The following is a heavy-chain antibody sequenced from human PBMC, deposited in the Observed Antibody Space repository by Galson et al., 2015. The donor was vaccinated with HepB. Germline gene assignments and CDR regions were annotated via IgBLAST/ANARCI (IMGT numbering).Heavy chain of an antibody. CDR2: FDPEDGET. CDR1: GYTLTELS. Sequence: SVKVSCKVSGYTLTELSMHWVRQAPGKGLEWMGGFDPEDGETIYAQKFQGRVTMTEDTSTDTAYMELSSLRSEDTAVYYCATGIVGAITIFGVAYHWGQGTLVTVSS. J-gene: IGHJ4*02. CDR3: ATGIVGAITIFGVAYH. V-gene: IGHV1-24*01. D-gene: IGHD3-3*01.